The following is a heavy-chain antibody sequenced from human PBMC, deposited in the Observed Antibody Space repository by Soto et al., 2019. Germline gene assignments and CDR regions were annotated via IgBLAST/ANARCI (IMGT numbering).Heavy chain of an antibody. CDR2: INPSGGST. V-gene: IGHV1-46*01. D-gene: IGHD5-12*01. Sequence: QVQLVQSGAEVKKPGASVKVSCKASGYTCTNYYMHWVRQAPGQGPEWMGIINPSGGSTSYTQKFQGRVTMTRDTSTSTVYMELSSLRSEDTAVYYCARGMVATSGDFDYWGQGTLVTVSS. CDR3: ARGMVATSGDFDY. CDR1: GYTCTNYY. J-gene: IGHJ4*02.